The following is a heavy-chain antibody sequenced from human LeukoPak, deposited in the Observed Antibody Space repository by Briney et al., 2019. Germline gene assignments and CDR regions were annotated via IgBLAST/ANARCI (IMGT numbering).Heavy chain of an antibody. V-gene: IGHV3-66*01. CDR3: ARDYYDILTANRQTKSSYFDY. J-gene: IGHJ4*02. Sequence: PGGSLRLSCAASGFTFSSYSMNWVRQAPGKGLEWVSVIYSGDNTYYVDSVKGRFTISRDSSKNTLYLQMNSLRAEDTAVYYCARDYYDILTANRQTKSSYFDYWGQGTLVTVSS. CDR2: IYSGDNT. D-gene: IGHD3-9*01. CDR1: GFTFSSYS.